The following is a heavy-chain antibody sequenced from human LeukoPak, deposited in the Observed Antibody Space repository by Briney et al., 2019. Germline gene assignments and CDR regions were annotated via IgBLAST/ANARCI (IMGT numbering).Heavy chain of an antibody. J-gene: IGHJ3*02. CDR3: AGHSRDYDYVWGSYWAFDI. Sequence: ASVKVSCKASGYTFTSYGISWVRQAPGQGLEWMGWISAYNGNTNYAQKLQGRVTMTTDTSTSTAYMELRSLRSDDTAVYYCAGHSRDYDYVWGSYWAFDIWGQGTMVTLSS. CDR1: GYTFTSYG. CDR2: ISAYNGNT. D-gene: IGHD3-16*01. V-gene: IGHV1-18*01.